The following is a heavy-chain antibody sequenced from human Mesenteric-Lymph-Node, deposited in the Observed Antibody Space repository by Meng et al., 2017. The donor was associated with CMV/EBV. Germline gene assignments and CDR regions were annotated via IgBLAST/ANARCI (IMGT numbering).Heavy chain of an antibody. Sequence: GGSLRLSCAASGFTFSSYAMSWVRQAPGKGLEWVSAISGSGGNTYYADSVKGRFTISRDNSKNTLYLQMNSLRAEDTAVYYCAKDPPFDFWSGHMGGGLDVWGQGTTVTVSS. CDR3: AKDPPFDFWSGHMGGGLDV. J-gene: IGHJ6*02. CDR2: ISGSGGNT. CDR1: GFTFSSYA. D-gene: IGHD3-3*01. V-gene: IGHV3-23*01.